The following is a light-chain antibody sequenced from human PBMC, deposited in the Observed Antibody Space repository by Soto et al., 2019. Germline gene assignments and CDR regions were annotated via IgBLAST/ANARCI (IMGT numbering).Light chain of an antibody. Sequence: EIVLAQFSGTLSLSPGERAPLSCRASQSVSSNSLAWYQQKPGQAPRLLIYGASSRATGIPDRFSGSGSGTDFTLTISRLEPEDFAVYYCQQYGSSPWTFGQGTKVDIK. CDR2: GAS. J-gene: IGKJ1*01. CDR3: QQYGSSPWT. V-gene: IGKV3-20*01. CDR1: QSVSSNS.